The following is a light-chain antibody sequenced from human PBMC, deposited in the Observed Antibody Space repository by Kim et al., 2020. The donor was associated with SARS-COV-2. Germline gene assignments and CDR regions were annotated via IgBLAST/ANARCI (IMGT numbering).Light chain of an antibody. CDR1: SLRNYY. Sequence: ALGQTVRITCQGDSLRNYYATWYQQRPGQAPVLVLYGKYNRPSGIPDRFSGSASGNTASLTITGAQAEDEADYYCNSRDSSGDHVVFGGGTKLTVL. V-gene: IGLV3-19*01. CDR2: GKY. CDR3: NSRDSSGDHVV. J-gene: IGLJ3*02.